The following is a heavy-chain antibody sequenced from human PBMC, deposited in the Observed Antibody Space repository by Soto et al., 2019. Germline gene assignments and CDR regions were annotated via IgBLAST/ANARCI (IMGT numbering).Heavy chain of an antibody. Sequence: LRLSCAASGFTFSAYYMSWIRQAPGKGLEWVSYISSSGSTIYYADSVKGRFTISRDNAKNSLYLQMNSLRAEDTAVYYCARAVSSSWYNFDHWLDPWGQGTLVTVSS. J-gene: IGHJ5*02. V-gene: IGHV3-11*01. CDR3: ARAVSSSWYNFDHWLDP. CDR1: GFTFSAYY. D-gene: IGHD6-13*01. CDR2: ISSSGSTI.